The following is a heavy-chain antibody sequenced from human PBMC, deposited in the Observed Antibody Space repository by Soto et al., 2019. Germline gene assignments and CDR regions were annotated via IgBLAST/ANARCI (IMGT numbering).Heavy chain of an antibody. CDR1: RDSIESGAHS. J-gene: IGHJ6*02. CDR2: MYYSGST. Sequence: TPALSSTVSRDSIESGAHSWTGIRQTPGKGLECSGYMYYSGSTYYSPSLKSRVTISVDTSKNQFSLKLNSVTAADTPLYYCIRVDLLTSDGPMDVSCQWPT. D-gene: IGHD5-18*01. CDR3: IRVDLLTSDGPMDV. V-gene: IGHV4-30-4*01.